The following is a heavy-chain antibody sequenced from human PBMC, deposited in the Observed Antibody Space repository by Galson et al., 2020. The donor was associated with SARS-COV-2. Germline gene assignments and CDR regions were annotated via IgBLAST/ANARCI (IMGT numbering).Heavy chain of an antibody. CDR3: VKDSKATIFGEGDY. CDR2: ISWNSGSI. CDR1: GLTFNEYA. D-gene: IGHD3-3*01. V-gene: IGHV3-9*01. Sequence: PGGSLRLSCAASGLTFNEYAMHWVRQAPGKGLEWVSGISWNSGSIGYADSVKGRFTISRDNAKNSLYLQMNSLRAEDTALYYCVKDSKATIFGEGDYWGQGTLVTVSS. J-gene: IGHJ4*02.